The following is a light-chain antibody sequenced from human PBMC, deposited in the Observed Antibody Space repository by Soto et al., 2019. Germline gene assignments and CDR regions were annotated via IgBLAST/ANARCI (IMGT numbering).Light chain of an antibody. CDR3: QHYNKWPPWT. V-gene: IGKV3-15*01. Sequence: EIVMTQSPATLSASPGERATLSCRASQSVSSNVAWYQQKPGQAPRLLIYGSSTRATGIPARFSGSGSGTVFTLTISNLQSEDFAVYYCQHYNKWPPWTFGQGTKVEIK. CDR2: GSS. CDR1: QSVSSN. J-gene: IGKJ1*01.